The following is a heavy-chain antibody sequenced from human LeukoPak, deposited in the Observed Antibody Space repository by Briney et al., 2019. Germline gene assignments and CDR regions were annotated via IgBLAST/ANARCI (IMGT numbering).Heavy chain of an antibody. J-gene: IGHJ4*02. V-gene: IGHV4-34*01. CDR2: INHSGTT. Sequence: SETLSLTCAAYGGSFSDYYWSWIRQPPGKGLEWIGEINHSGTTNYSPSLKSRVSISVDTSKNQFSLKLNSVTAAVAAMYYCASHYSSGSYRYTGSFDSWGQGMLVNVSS. D-gene: IGHD3-16*02. CDR3: ASHYSSGSYRYTGSFDS. CDR1: GGSFSDYY.